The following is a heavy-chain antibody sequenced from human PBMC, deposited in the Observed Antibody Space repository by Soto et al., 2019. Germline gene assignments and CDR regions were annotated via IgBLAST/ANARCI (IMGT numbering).Heavy chain of an antibody. CDR1: GDTVSSNSAA. CDR2: TYYRSRFFS. D-gene: IGHD3-10*01. V-gene: IGHV6-1*01. CDR3: VRDRYSSSGWFDP. J-gene: IGHJ5*02. Sequence: SQTLSLTCVGSGDTVSSNSAAWNWIRQSPSGGLEWLGRTYYRSRFFSDYAESVKSRIIINPDTSKNQFSLQLKSVTPEDTAVYYCVRDRYSSSGWFDPWGQGTPVTVSS.